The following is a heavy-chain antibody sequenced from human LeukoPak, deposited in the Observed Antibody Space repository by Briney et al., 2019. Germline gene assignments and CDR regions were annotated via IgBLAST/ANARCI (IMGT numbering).Heavy chain of an antibody. CDR3: ARPSDYADFQD. CDR1: GGSIRNYY. V-gene: IGHV4-4*08. D-gene: IGHD4-17*01. CDR2: IYPNGRT. Sequence: SETLSLTCTVSGGSIRNYYWSWIRQPPGKGLEWIGRIYPNGRTQYNPSLQSRVTIGLDNPKKQFSLKLTSVTAADTAVYYCARPSDYADFQDWGQGTLVTVSS. J-gene: IGHJ1*01.